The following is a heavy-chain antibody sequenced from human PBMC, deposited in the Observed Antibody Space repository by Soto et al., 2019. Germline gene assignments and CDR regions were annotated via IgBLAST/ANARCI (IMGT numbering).Heavy chain of an antibody. CDR3: AKAQSRGSSRYYYYGMDV. CDR1: GFTFDDYT. V-gene: IGHV3-43*01. Sequence: GGSLRLSCAASGFTFDDYTMHWVRQAPGEGLEWVSLISWDGGSTYYADSVKGRFTISRDNSKNSLYLQMNSLRTEDTALYYCAKAQSRGSSRYYYYGMDVWGQGTTVTVSS. CDR2: ISWDGGST. D-gene: IGHD6-6*01. J-gene: IGHJ6*02.